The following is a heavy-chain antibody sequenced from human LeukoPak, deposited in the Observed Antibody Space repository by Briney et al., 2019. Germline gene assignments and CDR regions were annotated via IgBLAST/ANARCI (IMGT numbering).Heavy chain of an antibody. CDR2: IIPILGIA. J-gene: IGHJ3*02. V-gene: IGHV1-69*04. CDR1: GGTFSSYA. D-gene: IGHD3-22*01. Sequence: GASVKVSCKASGGTFSSYAISWVRQAPGQGLEWMGRIIPILGIANYAQKFQGRVTITADKSTSTAYMELSSLRSEDTAVYYCAREYYYDSSGYLYAFDIWGQGTMVTVSS. CDR3: AREYYYDSSGYLYAFDI.